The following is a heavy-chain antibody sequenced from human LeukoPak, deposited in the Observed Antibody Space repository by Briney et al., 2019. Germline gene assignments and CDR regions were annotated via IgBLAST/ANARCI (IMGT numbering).Heavy chain of an antibody. CDR2: ISYDGNNQ. Sequence: GGSLRLSCAASGFTFSTFGMHWVRQAPGAGLEWVAVISYDGNNQYYSDSVKGRFTISRDNSKNTLYLQMNSLRPEDTALYYCAKEHMLRGVIYWFDPWGQGTLVTVSS. J-gene: IGHJ5*02. D-gene: IGHD3-10*01. V-gene: IGHV3-30*18. CDR3: AKEHMLRGVIYWFDP. CDR1: GFTFSTFG.